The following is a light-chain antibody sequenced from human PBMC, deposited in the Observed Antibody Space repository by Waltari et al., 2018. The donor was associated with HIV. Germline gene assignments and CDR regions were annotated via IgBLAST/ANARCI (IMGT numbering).Light chain of an antibody. CDR2: WAS. CDR1: QSVLYSSNNKNY. CDR3: QQYYRTPPYT. J-gene: IGKJ2*01. Sequence: DIVMTQSPDSLAVSLGERATINCKSSQSVLYSSNNKNYLAWYQQKPGQAPKLLIYWASTRESGVPDRFSGSGSGTDFTLTISSLQAEDVAVYDCQQYYRTPPYTFGQGTKLEIK. V-gene: IGKV4-1*01.